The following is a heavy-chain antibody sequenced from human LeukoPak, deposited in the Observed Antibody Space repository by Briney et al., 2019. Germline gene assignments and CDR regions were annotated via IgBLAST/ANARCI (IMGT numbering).Heavy chain of an antibody. D-gene: IGHD6-13*01. CDR2: ITPILGTT. V-gene: IGHV1-69*10. CDR3: ARVLGYSRTTNWCDP. J-gene: IGHJ5*02. Sequence: SVKVSCKASGGTFSSYSISGVRQAPGEGLEWMGGITPILGTTKYAQKFPGRVTITADKSTSTAYMEMSRLTSDDTAIYYCARVLGYSRTTNWCDPWGQGTLVTVSS. CDR1: GGTFSSYS.